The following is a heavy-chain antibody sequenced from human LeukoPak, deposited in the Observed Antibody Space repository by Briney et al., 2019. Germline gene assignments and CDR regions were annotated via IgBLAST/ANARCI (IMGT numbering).Heavy chain of an antibody. V-gene: IGHV1-8*01. Sequence: ASVKVSCKASGYTFTSYDINWVRQATGQGLEWMGWMNPNSGNTGYAQKFQGRVTMTRNTSISTAYMELSSLRPEDTAVYYCARERWRQWLVRYNWFDPWGQGTLVTVSS. CDR1: GYTFTSYD. CDR3: ARERWRQWLVRYNWFDP. D-gene: IGHD6-19*01. CDR2: MNPNSGNT. J-gene: IGHJ5*02.